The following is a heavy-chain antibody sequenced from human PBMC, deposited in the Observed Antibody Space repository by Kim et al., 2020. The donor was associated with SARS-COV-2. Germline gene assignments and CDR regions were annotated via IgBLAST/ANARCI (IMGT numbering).Heavy chain of an antibody. CDR3: ARDSGLWDTAMVVDY. CDR1: GFTFSSYA. J-gene: IGHJ4*02. V-gene: IGHV3-30*04. Sequence: GGSLRLSCAASGFTFSSYAMHWVRQAPGKGLEWVAVISYDGSNKYYADSVKGRFTISRDNSKNTLYLQMNSLRAEDTAVYYCARDSGLWDTAMVVDYWGQGTLVTVSS. D-gene: IGHD5-18*01. CDR2: ISYDGSNK.